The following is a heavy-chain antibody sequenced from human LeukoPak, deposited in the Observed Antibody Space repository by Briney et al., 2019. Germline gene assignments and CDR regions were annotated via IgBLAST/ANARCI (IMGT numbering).Heavy chain of an antibody. CDR1: GFTFSSYA. Sequence: VGSLRLSCAASGFTFSSYAMSWVRQAPGKGLEWVSAISGSGGSTYYADSVKGRFTISRDNSKNTLYLQMNSLRAEDTAVYYCAKARYCSGGSCSAFDYWGQGTLVTVSS. D-gene: IGHD2-15*01. J-gene: IGHJ4*02. CDR3: AKARYCSGGSCSAFDY. V-gene: IGHV3-23*01. CDR2: ISGSGGST.